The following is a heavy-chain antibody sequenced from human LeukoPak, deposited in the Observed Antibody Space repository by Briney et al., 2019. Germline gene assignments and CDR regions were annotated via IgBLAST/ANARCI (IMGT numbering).Heavy chain of an antibody. Sequence: GRSLRLSCAASGFTFDDYAMHWVRQAPGKGLEWVSGISWNSGSIGYADSVKGRFTISRDNSKNTLYLQMNSLRAEDTAVYCCAKGSGGSRNSIYYFDYWGQGTLVTVSS. CDR3: AKGSGGSRNSIYYFDY. V-gene: IGHV3-9*01. D-gene: IGHD2-15*01. CDR1: GFTFDDYA. J-gene: IGHJ4*02. CDR2: ISWNSGSI.